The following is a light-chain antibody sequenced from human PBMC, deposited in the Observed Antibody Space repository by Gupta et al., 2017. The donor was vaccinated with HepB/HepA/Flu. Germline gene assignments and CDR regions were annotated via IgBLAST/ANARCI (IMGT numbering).Light chain of an antibody. CDR1: QSISSY. V-gene: IGKV1-39*01. CDR3: QQSYSTLPA. J-gene: IGKJ4*01. CDR2: AAS. Sequence: DIQMTQSPSSLSASVGDRVTITCRASQSISSYLNWYQQKPGKAPKLLIYAASSLQSGVPSRFSGSGSGTDFTLTISSLQPEDFATYYCQQSYSTLPAFGGETKVEIK.